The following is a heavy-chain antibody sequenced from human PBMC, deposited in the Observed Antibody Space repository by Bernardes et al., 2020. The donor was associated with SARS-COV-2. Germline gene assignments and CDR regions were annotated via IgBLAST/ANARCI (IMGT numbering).Heavy chain of an antibody. CDR3: ARVRGWYDAFDI. D-gene: IGHD6-19*01. CDR2: ISYDGSNK. V-gene: IGHV3-30*04. J-gene: IGHJ3*02. Sequence: GSLRLSCAASGFTFSSYAMHWVRQAPGKGLEWVAVISYDGSNKYYADSVKGRFTISRDNSKNTLYLQMNSLRAEDTAVYYCARVRGWYDAFDIWGQGTMVTVSS. CDR1: GFTFSSYA.